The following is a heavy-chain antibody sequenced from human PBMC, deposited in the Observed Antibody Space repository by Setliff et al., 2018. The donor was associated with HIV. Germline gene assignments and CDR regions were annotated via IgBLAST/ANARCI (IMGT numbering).Heavy chain of an antibody. CDR3: ARHRDSSGWYGDYYYYMDV. D-gene: IGHD6-19*01. J-gene: IGHJ6*03. CDR1: GGSISSGDYY. CDR2: IYYSGST. Sequence: PSETLSLTCTVSGGSISSGDYYWSWIRQPPGKGLEWIGYIYYSGSTYYNPSLKSRVTISVDTSKNQFSLKLSSVTAADTAAYYCARHRDSSGWYGDYYYYMDVWGKGTTVTVSS. V-gene: IGHV4-30-4*08.